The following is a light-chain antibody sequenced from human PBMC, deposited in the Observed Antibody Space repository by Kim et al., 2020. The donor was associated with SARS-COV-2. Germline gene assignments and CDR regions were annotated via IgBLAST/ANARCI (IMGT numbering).Light chain of an antibody. Sequence: GDPVPTTCPHGKGTFATTNAPWYRPRPGRAPATVIYEDNQRPSGVPDRFSGSIDSSSNSASLSISGLKTEDEADYYCQSYAGSTVIFGGGTQLTVL. CDR3: QSYAGSTVI. CDR1: KGTFATTN. V-gene: IGLV6-57*03. CDR2: EDN. J-gene: IGLJ2*01.